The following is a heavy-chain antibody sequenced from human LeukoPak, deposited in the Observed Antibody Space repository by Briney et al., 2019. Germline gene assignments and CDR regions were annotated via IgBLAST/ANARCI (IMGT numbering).Heavy chain of an antibody. CDR3: AREIPSRYFDL. CDR1: GGSFSGYY. J-gene: IGHJ2*01. D-gene: IGHD2-2*01. Sequence: PSETLSLTCAVYGGSFSGYYWSWIRQPPGKGLEWLGEINHSGSTNYNPSLKSRVTISVDTSKNQFSLKLSSVTAADTAVYYCAREIPSRYFDLWGRGTLVTVSS. V-gene: IGHV4-34*01. CDR2: INHSGST.